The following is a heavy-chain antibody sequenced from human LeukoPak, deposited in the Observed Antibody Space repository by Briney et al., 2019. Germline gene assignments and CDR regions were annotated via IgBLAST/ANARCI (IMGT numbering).Heavy chain of an antibody. D-gene: IGHD3-9*01. CDR2: ISGSGGST. J-gene: IGHJ3*02. CDR3: AKDRSRANYDILTGYPGAFDI. CDR1: GFTFSSYA. Sequence: GGSLRLSCAASGFTFSSYAMSWVRQAPGKGLEWVSAISGSGGSTYYADSVKGRFTISRDNSKNTLYLQMNSLRAEDTAVYYCAKDRSRANYDILTGYPGAFDIWGQGTMVTVSS. V-gene: IGHV3-23*01.